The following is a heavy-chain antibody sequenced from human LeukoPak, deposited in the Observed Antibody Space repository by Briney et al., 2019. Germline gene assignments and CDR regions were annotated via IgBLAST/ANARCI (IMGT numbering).Heavy chain of an antibody. CDR3: ARTYYYDSSAYYPQFDY. CDR1: GYSFTNYW. V-gene: IGHV5-51*01. CDR2: IYPGDSDT. J-gene: IGHJ4*02. D-gene: IGHD3-22*01. Sequence: THGESLKISCKGSGYSFTNYWIGWVRQMPSKGLEWMGIIYPGDSDTRYSPSFQGHVTISADKSISTAYLQWSSLKASDTAMYYCARTYYYDSSAYYPQFDYWGPGTLVTVSS.